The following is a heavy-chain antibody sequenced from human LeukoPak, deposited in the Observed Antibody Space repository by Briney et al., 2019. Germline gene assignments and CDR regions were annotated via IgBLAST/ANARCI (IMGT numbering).Heavy chain of an antibody. V-gene: IGHV4-34*01. D-gene: IGHD4-17*01. Sequence: SETLSLTCAVYGGSFSGYYWSRIRQPPGKGLERIGKINHSGSTNYNPSLKSRVTISVDTSKNQFSLKLSSVTAADTAVYYCARVNGRDDYGDQGRFDPWGQGTLVTVSS. CDR3: ARVNGRDDYGDQGRFDP. CDR2: INHSGST. J-gene: IGHJ5*02. CDR1: GGSFSGYY.